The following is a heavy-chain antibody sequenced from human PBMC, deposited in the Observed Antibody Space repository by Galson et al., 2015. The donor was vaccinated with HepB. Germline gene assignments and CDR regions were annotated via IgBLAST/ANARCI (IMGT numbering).Heavy chain of an antibody. V-gene: IGHV1-2*04. CDR3: ARSLFYDFWSGYYFDY. J-gene: IGHJ4*02. CDR1: GYTFTGYY. Sequence: SVKVSCKASGYTFTGYYMHWVRQAPGQGLEWMGWINPNSGGTNYTQKFQGWVTMTRDTSISTAYMELSRLGSDDTAVYYCARSLFYDFWSGYYFDYWSQGTLVTVSS. CDR2: INPNSGGT. D-gene: IGHD3-3*01.